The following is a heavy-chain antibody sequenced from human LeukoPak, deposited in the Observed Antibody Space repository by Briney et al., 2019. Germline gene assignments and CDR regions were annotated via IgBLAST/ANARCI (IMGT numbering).Heavy chain of an antibody. J-gene: IGHJ3*02. CDR2: INPNSGGT. CDR1: GYTFTGYY. V-gene: IGHV1-2*02. D-gene: IGHD5-12*01. CDR3: ARDRVDLYAFDI. Sequence: GASVKVSCKASGYTFTGYYMHWVRQAPGQGLEWMGWINPNSGGTNYAQKFQGRVTMTRDTPISTAYMELSRLRSDDTAVYYCARDRVDLYAFDIWGQGTMVTVSS.